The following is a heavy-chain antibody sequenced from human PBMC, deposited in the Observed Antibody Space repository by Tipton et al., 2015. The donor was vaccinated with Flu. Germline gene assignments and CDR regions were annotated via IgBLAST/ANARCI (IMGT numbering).Heavy chain of an antibody. D-gene: IGHD2-8*02. CDR3: ARYTFSRGVFDY. CDR2: TYYRSKWYY. Sequence: GLVKPSQTLSLTCAISGDSVSSNSVAWNWIRQSPSRGLEWRGRTYYRSKWYYDYAVSVKSKLIINPDTSKNQYSLQLNSVTPEDTAVYFCARYTFSRGVFDYWGQGALVTVSS. CDR1: GDSVSSNSVA. J-gene: IGHJ4*02. V-gene: IGHV6-1*01.